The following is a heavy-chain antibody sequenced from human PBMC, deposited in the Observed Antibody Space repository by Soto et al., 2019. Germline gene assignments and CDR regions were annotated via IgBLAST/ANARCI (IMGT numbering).Heavy chain of an antibody. CDR1: GYSFISYW. V-gene: IGHV5-51*01. Sequence: GESLKISCKTSGYSFISYWVAWLRQKPGKGLEWMGTFYPGDSTSTYSPSFHGQVTISVDTSISTSYLHLSRLKPSDTAIYYCARIMGYCRNNDWPWTLDIWGQGRTGTVSS. J-gene: IGHJ3*02. CDR2: FYPGDSTS. CDR3: ARIMGYCRNNDWPWTLDI. D-gene: IGHD2-15*01.